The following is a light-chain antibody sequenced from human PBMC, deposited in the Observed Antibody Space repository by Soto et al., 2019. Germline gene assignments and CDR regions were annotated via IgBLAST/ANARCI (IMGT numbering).Light chain of an antibody. Sequence: EMVMTQSPAILSVSPGESATLSCRASQSVNSNYLAWYQQHPGQPPRLLIYGASTRATGVPARFSGGGSGTEFTLTITSLQSEDFAVYWCQQYNNWPLTFGPGTKVDIK. CDR1: QSVNSN. CDR2: GAS. V-gene: IGKV3D-15*01. J-gene: IGKJ3*01. CDR3: QQYNNWPLT.